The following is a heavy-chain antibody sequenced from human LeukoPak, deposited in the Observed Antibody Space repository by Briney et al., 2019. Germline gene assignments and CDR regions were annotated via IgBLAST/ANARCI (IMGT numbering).Heavy chain of an antibody. V-gene: IGHV3-48*03. CDR3: ASPRGAAAEEWFDY. D-gene: IGHD6-13*01. CDR1: GFTFSSYE. Sequence: GGSLRLSCAASGFTFSSYEMNWVRQAPGKGLEWVSYISSSGSTIYYADSVKGRFTISGDNAKNSLYLQMNSLRAEDTAVYYCASPRGAAAEEWFDYWGQGTLVTVSS. J-gene: IGHJ4*02. CDR2: ISSSGSTI.